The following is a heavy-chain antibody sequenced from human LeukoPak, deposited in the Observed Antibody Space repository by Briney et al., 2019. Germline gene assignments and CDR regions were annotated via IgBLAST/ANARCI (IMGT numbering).Heavy chain of an antibody. D-gene: IGHD3-9*01. J-gene: IGHJ3*02. V-gene: IGHV1-18*01. Sequence: ASVKVSCKASGYTFTSYGISRVRQAPGQGLEWMGWISAYNGNTNYAQKLQGRVTMTTDTSTSTAYMELRSLRSDDTAVYYCARGYYDILTGYYDDAFDIWGQGTMVTVSS. CDR1: GYTFTSYG. CDR2: ISAYNGNT. CDR3: ARGYYDILTGYYDDAFDI.